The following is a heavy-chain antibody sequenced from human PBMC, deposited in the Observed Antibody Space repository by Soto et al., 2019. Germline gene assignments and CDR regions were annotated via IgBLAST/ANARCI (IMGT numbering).Heavy chain of an antibody. D-gene: IGHD6-13*01. V-gene: IGHV1-3*01. Sequence: ASLQVCCEASGDGFASCVIHWVRQAPGQRLELMGWINAANGDTKYSPKFQGRVTITRDTSASTAYMELSSLRSEDTAVYYCVRRHVSATGIDWFDPWGQGTLVTVS. CDR2: INAANGDT. CDR3: VRRHVSATGIDWFDP. CDR1: GDGFASCV. J-gene: IGHJ5*02.